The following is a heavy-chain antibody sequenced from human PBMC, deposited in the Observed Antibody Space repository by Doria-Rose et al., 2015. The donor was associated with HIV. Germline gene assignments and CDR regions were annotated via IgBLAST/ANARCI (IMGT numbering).Heavy chain of an antibody. J-gene: IGHJ4*02. CDR3: ARIKSSRWYHKYYFDF. V-gene: IGHV2-26*01. Sequence: QITLKESGPVLVKPTETLTLTCTVSGVSLSSPGMGVSWIRQPPGKALEWLANILSDDERSYKTSLKSRLTISRGTSKSQVVLTMTDMDPADTATYYCARIKSSRWYHKYYFDFWGQGTLVIVSA. D-gene: IGHD6-13*01. CDR2: ILSDDER. CDR1: GVSLSSPGMG.